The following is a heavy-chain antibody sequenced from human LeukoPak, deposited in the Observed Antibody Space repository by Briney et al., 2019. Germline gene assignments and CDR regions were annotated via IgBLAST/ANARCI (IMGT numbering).Heavy chain of an antibody. CDR3: ARDQGMPQRDRTGAFDI. CDR1: GFTFSSYW. CDR2: INSDGSST. D-gene: IGHD6-25*01. J-gene: IGHJ3*02. V-gene: IGHV3-74*01. Sequence: GGSLRLSCAASGFTFSSYWMHWVRQAPGKGLVWVSRINSDGSSTSYADSVKGRFTISRDNSKNTLYLQMNSLRAEDTAVYYCARDQGMPQRDRTGAFDIWGQGTMVTVSS.